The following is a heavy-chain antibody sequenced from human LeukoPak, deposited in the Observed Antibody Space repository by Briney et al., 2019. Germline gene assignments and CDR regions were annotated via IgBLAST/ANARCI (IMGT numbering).Heavy chain of an antibody. CDR3: ARGTLYYYDSSGYAIDY. J-gene: IGHJ4*02. CDR1: GGSISSGGYY. CDR2: IYYSGST. D-gene: IGHD3-22*01. V-gene: IGHV4-31*03. Sequence: SETLSLTCTVSGGSISSGGYYWRWIRQHPGKGLEWIGNIYYSGSTYYNPSLKSRVTISVDTSKNQFSLKLSSVTAADTAVYYCARGTLYYYDSSGYAIDYWGQGTLVTVSS.